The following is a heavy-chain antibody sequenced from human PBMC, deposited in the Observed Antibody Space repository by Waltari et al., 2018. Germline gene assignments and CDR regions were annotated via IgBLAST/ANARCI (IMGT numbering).Heavy chain of an antibody. Sequence: QVQLVQSGAEVKKPGSSVKVSCKASGGTFSSYAISWVRQAPGQGLEWMGGIIPIVGTANYAQKFQCRVTITADESTSTAYMELSSLRSEDTAVYYCALMTTVTTRSYYYYGMDVWGQGTTVTVSS. D-gene: IGHD4-17*01. CDR3: ALMTTVTTRSYYYYGMDV. J-gene: IGHJ6*02. CDR1: GGTFSSYA. V-gene: IGHV1-69*13. CDR2: IIPIVGTA.